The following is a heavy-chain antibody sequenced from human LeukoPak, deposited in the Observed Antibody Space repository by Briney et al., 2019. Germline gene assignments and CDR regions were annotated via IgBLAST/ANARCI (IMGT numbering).Heavy chain of an antibody. Sequence: GGSLRLSCAVSEFPFSFYEMNWVRQAPGKGLEWVAFIRYDGSNKYYADSVKGRFTISRDNSKNTLYLQMNSLRAEDTAVYYCAKDLQEDYYASSGYYNLWYWGQGTLVTVSS. CDR3: AKDLQEDYYASSGYYNLWY. V-gene: IGHV3-30*02. CDR2: IRYDGSNK. CDR1: EFPFSFYE. D-gene: IGHD3-22*01. J-gene: IGHJ4*02.